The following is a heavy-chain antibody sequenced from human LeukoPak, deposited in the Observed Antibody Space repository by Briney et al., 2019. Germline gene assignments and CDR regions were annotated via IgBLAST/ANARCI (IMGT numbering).Heavy chain of an antibody. D-gene: IGHD3-22*01. CDR2: IYYSGST. V-gene: IGHV4-61*05. CDR1: GGSISSSSSY. J-gene: IGHJ4*02. CDR3: ASTFGYDSSGSVDY. Sequence: SETLSLTCTVSGGSISSSSSYWGWIRQPPGKGLEWIGYIYYSGSTNYNPSLKSRVTISVDTSKNQFSLKLSSVTAADTAVYYCASTFGYDSSGSVDYWGQGTLVTVSS.